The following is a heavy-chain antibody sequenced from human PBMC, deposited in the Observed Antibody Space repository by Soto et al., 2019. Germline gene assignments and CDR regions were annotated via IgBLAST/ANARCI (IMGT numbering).Heavy chain of an antibody. J-gene: IGHJ4*02. CDR1: GFTFSRYA. CDR3: APGGWFGY. Sequence: EVQLLESGGGLVQPGGSLRLSCTASGFTFSRYAMSWVRQAPGKGLEWVSGISDSGGSSYYADSVKGRFTISRDNSKNTLYLQMNSLRAEDTAVYYCAPGGWFGYWGQGTLVTVSS. D-gene: IGHD3-10*01. V-gene: IGHV3-23*01. CDR2: ISDSGGSS.